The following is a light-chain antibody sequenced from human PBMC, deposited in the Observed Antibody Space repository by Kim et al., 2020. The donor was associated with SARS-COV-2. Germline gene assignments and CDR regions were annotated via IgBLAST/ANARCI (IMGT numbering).Light chain of an antibody. V-gene: IGKV1-39*01. CDR3: QQSYITPWT. J-gene: IGKJ1*01. Sequence: DIQMTQSPSSLSASIGDRVTITCRASQSINTYLNWYQEKPGKAPRHLIYAASTLQSGVPSTFSGSGSGTDFTLTINSLQPEDFASYYCQQSYITPWTFGQGTKVDIK. CDR1: QSINTY. CDR2: AAS.